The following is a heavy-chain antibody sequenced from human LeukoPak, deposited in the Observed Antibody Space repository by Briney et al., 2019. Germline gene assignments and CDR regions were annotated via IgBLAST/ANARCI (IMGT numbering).Heavy chain of an antibody. CDR3: ARDQVDAGSYFAFFDY. Sequence: GASVKVSCKASGYTFTCYYIHWVRLAPGQGPEWMGWIYPHSGGTNYAQKFQGRVTMTRDTSISTAYMELSRLRSDDTAAYYCARDQVDAGSYFAFFDYWGQGTLVTVSS. V-gene: IGHV1-2*02. D-gene: IGHD1-26*01. CDR2: IYPHSGGT. CDR1: GYTFTCYY. J-gene: IGHJ4*02.